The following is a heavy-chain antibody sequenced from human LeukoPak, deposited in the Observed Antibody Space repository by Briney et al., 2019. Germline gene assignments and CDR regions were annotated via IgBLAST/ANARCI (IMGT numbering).Heavy chain of an antibody. J-gene: IGHJ4*02. CDR3: ASGRGSDY. V-gene: IGHV4-39*07. Sequence: PSGTLSLTCTVSGGSISSSSYYWGWIRQPPGKGLEWIGSIYYSGSTYYNPSLKSRVTISVDTSKNQFSLKLSSVTAADTAVYYCASGRGSDYWGQGTLVTVSS. CDR1: GGSISSSSYY. D-gene: IGHD1-1*01. CDR2: IYYSGST.